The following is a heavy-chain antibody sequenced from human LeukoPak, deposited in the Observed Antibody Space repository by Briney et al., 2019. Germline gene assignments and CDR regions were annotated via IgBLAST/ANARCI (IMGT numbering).Heavy chain of an antibody. J-gene: IGHJ6*02. D-gene: IGHD2-15*01. V-gene: IGHV1-3*01. Sequence: GASVKVCCKGSGYTFSSYAMHWVREAPGQRLEWMGWINAGNGDTKYSQKFQGRVTITRDTSATTAYMELSSLRSEDTAVYYCARGTGCTGGSCSYYGMDVWGQGTTVTVSS. CDR1: GYTFSSYA. CDR3: ARGTGCTGGSCSYYGMDV. CDR2: INAGNGDT.